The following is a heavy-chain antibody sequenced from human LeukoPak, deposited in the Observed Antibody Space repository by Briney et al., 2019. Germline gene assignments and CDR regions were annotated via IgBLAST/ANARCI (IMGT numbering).Heavy chain of an antibody. Sequence: SETLSLTCTVSGGSISSDYWQWIRQPPGKGLEWIGYIYNSGSNNYNPSLKSRVTISIDTSKNQFPLKLTPVTAADTAVYYCAPRGYWGQGTLVTVSS. V-gene: IGHV4-59*08. D-gene: IGHD3-10*01. CDR3: APRGY. CDR1: GGSISSDY. J-gene: IGHJ4*02. CDR2: IYNSGSN.